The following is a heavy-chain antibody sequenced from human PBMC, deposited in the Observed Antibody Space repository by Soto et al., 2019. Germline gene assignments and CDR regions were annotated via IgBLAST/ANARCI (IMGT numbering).Heavy chain of an antibody. V-gene: IGHV1-2*04. D-gene: IGHD3-10*01. J-gene: IGHJ6*02. Sequence: ASVKVSCKASGYTFTSYGISWVRQAPGQGLEWMGWISPYNGGTNYAQKFQGWVTMTRDTSISTAYMELSRLRSDDTAVYYCARDHHPDYGSGSYYKNYYYYYGMDVWGQGTTVTVSS. CDR2: ISPYNGGT. CDR1: GYTFTSYG. CDR3: ARDHHPDYGSGSYYKNYYYYYGMDV.